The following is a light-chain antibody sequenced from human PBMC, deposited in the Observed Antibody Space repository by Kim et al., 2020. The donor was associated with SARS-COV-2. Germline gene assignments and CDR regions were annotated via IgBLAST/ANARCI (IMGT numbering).Light chain of an antibody. CDR1: SSDVGGYNS. Sequence: QSALTQPASVSGSPGQSITISCTGTSSDVGGYNSVSWYQQHPGKAPKFMVYDVNKRPSGASIRFSGSKSGNTASLTISGLQAEDEADYYCNSFTSSNSWVFGGGTKLTVL. CDR3: NSFTSSNSWV. V-gene: IGLV2-14*03. J-gene: IGLJ3*02. CDR2: DVN.